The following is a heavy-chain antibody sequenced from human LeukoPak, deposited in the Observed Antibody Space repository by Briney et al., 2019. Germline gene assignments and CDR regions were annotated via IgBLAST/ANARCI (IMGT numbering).Heavy chain of an antibody. CDR2: IKQDGKEK. D-gene: IGHD3-10*01. V-gene: IGHV3-7*01. CDR1: GFTFSSSY. CDR3: ARGPRGSEYSHFDS. Sequence: GGSLRLSCAASGFTFSSSYMSWVRQAPGKGLEWVANIKQDGKEKHYVDSVKGRFTISRDNAKRSLYLQMDSLRAEDTAVYYCARGPRGSEYSHFDSWGQGTQVTVSP. J-gene: IGHJ4*02.